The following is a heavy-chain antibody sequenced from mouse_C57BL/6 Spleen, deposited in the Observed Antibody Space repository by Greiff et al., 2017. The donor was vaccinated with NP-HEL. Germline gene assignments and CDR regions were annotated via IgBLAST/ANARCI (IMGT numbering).Heavy chain of an antibody. V-gene: IGHV1-69*01. D-gene: IGHD2-3*01. CDR1: GYTFTSYW. Sequence: VQLQQPGAELVMPGASVKLSCKASGYTFTSYWMHWVKQRPGQGLEWIGEIDPSDSYTNYNQKFKGKSTLTVDKSSSTAYMQLSSLTSEDSAVYYCARGGDGYWDAMDYWGQGTSVTVSS. CDR2: IDPSDSYT. CDR3: ARGGDGYWDAMDY. J-gene: IGHJ4*01.